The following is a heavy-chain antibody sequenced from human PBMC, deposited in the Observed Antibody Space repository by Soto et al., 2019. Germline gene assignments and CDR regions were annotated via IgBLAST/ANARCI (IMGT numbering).Heavy chain of an antibody. Sequence: GGSLRLSCAASGFTFSDYYMSWIRQAPGKGLEWVSYISSSGSTIYYADSVKGRFTISRDNAKNSLYLQMNGLRAEDTAVYYCAREYYGSGSYLIRAERLTEVAYWGQGTLVTVSS. CDR1: GFTFSDYY. CDR3: AREYYGSGSYLIRAERLTEVAY. J-gene: IGHJ4*02. D-gene: IGHD3-10*01. V-gene: IGHV3-11*01. CDR2: ISSSGSTI.